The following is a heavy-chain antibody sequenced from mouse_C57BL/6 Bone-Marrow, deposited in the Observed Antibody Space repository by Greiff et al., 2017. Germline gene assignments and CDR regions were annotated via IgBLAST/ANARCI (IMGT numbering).Heavy chain of an antibody. V-gene: IGHV1-4*01. CDR3: AKEGTAQATGYFDY. CDR1: GYTFTSYT. D-gene: IGHD3-2*02. Sequence: QVQLQQSGAELARPGASVKMSCKASGYTFTSYTMHWVKQRPGQGLEWIGYINPSSGYTKYNQKFKDKATLTADKASSTAYMQLSSLTSEDAAVYYCAKEGTAQATGYFDYWGQGTTLTVSS. CDR2: INPSSGYT. J-gene: IGHJ2*01.